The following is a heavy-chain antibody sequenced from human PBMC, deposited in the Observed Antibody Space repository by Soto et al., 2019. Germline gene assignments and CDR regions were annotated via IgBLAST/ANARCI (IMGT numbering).Heavy chain of an antibody. CDR3: ARTPSA. CDR1: GGSISNYY. V-gene: IGHV4-59*12. Sequence: PSETLSLTCTVSGGSISNYYWSWVRQPPGKGLEWIGYIYDSGSTYYNPSLKSRVTISVDTSKNQFSLKLSSVTAADTAVYYCARTPSAWGQGTLVTVSS. CDR2: IYDSGST. J-gene: IGHJ5*02.